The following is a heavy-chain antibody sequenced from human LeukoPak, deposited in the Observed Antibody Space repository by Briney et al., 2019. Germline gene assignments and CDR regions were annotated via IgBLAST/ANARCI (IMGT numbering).Heavy chain of an antibody. CDR1: GYTFTGYY. Sequence: ASVKVSCKASGYTFTGYYMHWVRQAPGQGLEWMGWINPNRGGTNYAQKFQGRVTMTRDTSISTAYMELSRLRSDDTAVYYCARGERVLVPDYWGQGTLVTVSS. J-gene: IGHJ4*02. D-gene: IGHD1-1*01. CDR3: ARGERVLVPDY. V-gene: IGHV1-2*02. CDR2: INPNRGGT.